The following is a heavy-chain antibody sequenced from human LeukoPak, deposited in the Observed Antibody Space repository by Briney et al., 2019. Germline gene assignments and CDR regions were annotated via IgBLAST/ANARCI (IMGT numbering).Heavy chain of an antibody. CDR2: ITGSGATT. J-gene: IGHJ4*02. CDR3: AKMQGYFDY. CDR1: QFTFSSSG. Sequence: GGSLRLSCAASQFTFSSSGMAWVRQSPEKGLEWVSAITGSGATTYYADSVKGRFTISRDNSKSTVSLQMNSLRAEDTAIYYCAKMQGYFDYWGQGALVTVSP. V-gene: IGHV3-23*01.